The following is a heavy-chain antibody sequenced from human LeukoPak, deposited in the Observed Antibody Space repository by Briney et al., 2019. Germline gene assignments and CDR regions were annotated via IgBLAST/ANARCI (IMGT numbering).Heavy chain of an antibody. V-gene: IGHV1-69*06. D-gene: IGHD6-13*01. Sequence: GASVKVSCKASGGTFSSYAISWVRQAPGQGLEWMGGIIPIFGTANYAQKFQGRVTITADKSTSTAYMELSSLSYEDTAVYYCARGGGSGAAAQGGYYYGMDVWGKGTTVTVSS. CDR2: IIPIFGTA. J-gene: IGHJ6*04. CDR1: GGTFSSYA. CDR3: ARGGGSGAAAQGGYYYGMDV.